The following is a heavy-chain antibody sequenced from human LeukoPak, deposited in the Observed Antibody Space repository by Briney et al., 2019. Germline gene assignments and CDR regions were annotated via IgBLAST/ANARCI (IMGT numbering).Heavy chain of an antibody. CDR1: GFPFSTYN. V-gene: IGHV3-30*04. CDR3: VREKYCTPNDCLHGRFYFEY. J-gene: IGHJ4*02. D-gene: IGHD2-8*01. Sequence: GGSLRLSCATSGFPFSTYNMHWVRQAPGKGLEWVAVLSFDGSNEIYADSVKGRFTVSRDNSKSTLSLQMNTLRVEDTAVYYCVREKYCTPNDCLHGRFYFEYWGQGALVTVSS. CDR2: LSFDGSNE.